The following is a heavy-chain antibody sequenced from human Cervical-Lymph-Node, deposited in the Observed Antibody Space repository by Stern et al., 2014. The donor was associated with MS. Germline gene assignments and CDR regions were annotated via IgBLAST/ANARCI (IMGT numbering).Heavy chain of an antibody. Sequence: QVQLVQSGADVKKPGSSVKVSCKASGGTFSSSYAVSWVRQATGQGLEWMGRIIPIIGLPNYAQKFQSRLTITAANSTSTVYMELTSLTPEDTAVYYCARGIVSNRPAATLHNLFDPWGQGTLVTVSS. D-gene: IGHD2-15*01. CDR2: IIPIIGLP. J-gene: IGHJ5*02. V-gene: IGHV1-69*09. CDR1: GGTFSSSYA. CDR3: ARGIVSNRPAATLHNLFDP.